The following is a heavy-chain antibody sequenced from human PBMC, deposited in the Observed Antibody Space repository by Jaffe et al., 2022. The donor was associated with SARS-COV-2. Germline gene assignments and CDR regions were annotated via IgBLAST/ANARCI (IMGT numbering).Heavy chain of an antibody. D-gene: IGHD3-10*01. V-gene: IGHV3-66*02. CDR1: GFTVSSNY. J-gene: IGHJ5*02. Sequence: EVQLVESGGGLVQPGGSLRLSCAASGFTVSSNYMSWVRQAPGKGLEWVSVIYSGGSTYYADSVKGRFTISRDNSKNTLYLQMNSLRAEDTAVYYCARGGGSGKYQNWFDPWGQGTLVTVSS. CDR3: ARGGGSGKYQNWFDP. CDR2: IYSGGST.